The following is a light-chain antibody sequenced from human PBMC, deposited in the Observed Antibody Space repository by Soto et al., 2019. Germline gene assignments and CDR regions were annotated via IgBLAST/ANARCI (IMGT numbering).Light chain of an antibody. CDR3: QQSYNAPIT. CDR2: VAS. V-gene: IGKV1-5*01. J-gene: IGKJ5*01. CDR1: QSISSW. Sequence: DIQMTQSPSTLSASVGDRVTITCRASQSISSWLAWYQQKPGKAPQLLIYVASMLESGVPSRFSGSGSGTDFTLTISSLQPEDFATYYCQQSYNAPITFGQGTRLEIK.